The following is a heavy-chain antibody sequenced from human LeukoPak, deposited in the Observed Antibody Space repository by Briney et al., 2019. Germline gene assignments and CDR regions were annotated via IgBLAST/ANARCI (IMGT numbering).Heavy chain of an antibody. J-gene: IGHJ5*02. CDR2: IYYSGST. V-gene: IGHV4-59*08. CDR1: GGSISSYY. Sequence: SETLSLTCTVSGGSISSYYWSWIRQPPGKGLEWIGYIYYSGSTNYNPSLKSRVTISVDTSKNQFSLKLSSVTAADTAVYYCARQNYDILTPGWFDPWGQGTLVTVSS. CDR3: ARQNYDILTPGWFDP. D-gene: IGHD3-9*01.